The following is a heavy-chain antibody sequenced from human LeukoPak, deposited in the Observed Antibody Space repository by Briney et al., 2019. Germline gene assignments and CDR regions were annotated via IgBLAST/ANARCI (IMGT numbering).Heavy chain of an antibody. CDR3: ARVGSGSGSYDDPSPDY. Sequence: SETLSLTCAVSGGSFSGYYWSWIRQPPGKVLEWIGGINHSGSTNYNPSHKSRVTISVDTYKNQFSLKLSSVTDEDTAVYYCARVGSGSGSYDDPSPDYWGQGTLVTVSS. CDR1: GGSFSGYY. D-gene: IGHD5-12*01. J-gene: IGHJ4*02. CDR2: INHSGST. V-gene: IGHV4-34*01.